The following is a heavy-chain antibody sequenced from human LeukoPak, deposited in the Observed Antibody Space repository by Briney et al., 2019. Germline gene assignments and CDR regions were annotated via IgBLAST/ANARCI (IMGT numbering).Heavy chain of an antibody. Sequence: PSETLSLTCTVSGGSISSFYWSWIRQPPGKGLEWIGSIYYSASANYNPSLKSRVTISLDTSKNQFSLKLTSVTAADTAVYYCARGSGSATVTPFDIWGQGTLDTVS. CDR3: ARGSGSATVTPFDI. D-gene: IGHD4-17*01. CDR2: IYYSASA. J-gene: IGHJ3*02. V-gene: IGHV4-59*01. CDR1: GGSISSFY.